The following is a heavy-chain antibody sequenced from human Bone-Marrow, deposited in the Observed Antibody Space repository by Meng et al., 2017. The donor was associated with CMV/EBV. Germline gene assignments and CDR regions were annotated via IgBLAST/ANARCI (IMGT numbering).Heavy chain of an antibody. CDR1: GFTFDDYT. Sequence: GESLKISCAASGFTFDDYTMHWVRQAPGKGLEWVSLISWDGGSTYYADSVKGRFTISRDNARNSLYLQMDSLRADDTAVYYCARAKLGYCSGGTCYSGYFDYWGQGRLVTVSS. J-gene: IGHJ4*02. CDR3: ARAKLGYCSGGTCYSGYFDY. V-gene: IGHV3-43*01. CDR2: ISWDGGST. D-gene: IGHD2-15*01.